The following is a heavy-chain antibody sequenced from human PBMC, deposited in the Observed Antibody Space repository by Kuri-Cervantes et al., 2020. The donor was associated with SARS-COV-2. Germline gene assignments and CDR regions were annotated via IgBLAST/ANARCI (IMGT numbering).Heavy chain of an antibody. CDR3: ARVEVYGDSYYYYYGMDV. D-gene: IGHD4-17*01. V-gene: IGHV1-69*13. CDR2: IIPIFGTA. CDR1: GGTFSSYA. Sequence: SVKVSCKASGGTFSSYAISWVRQAPGQGLEWMGGIIPIFGTANYAQKFQGRVTITADESTSTAYMELSSLGSEDTAVYYCARVEVYGDSYYYYYGMDVWSQGTTVTVSS. J-gene: IGHJ6*02.